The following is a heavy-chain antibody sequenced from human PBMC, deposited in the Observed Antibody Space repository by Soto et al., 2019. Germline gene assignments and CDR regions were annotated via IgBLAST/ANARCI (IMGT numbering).Heavy chain of an antibody. CDR2: IYFSGST. CDR3: SRDYLDSSSPRVAFDT. CDR1: GGSISRYY. D-gene: IGHD3-22*01. J-gene: IGHJ3*02. V-gene: IGHV4-59*01. Sequence: QVQLQESGPGLVKPSETLSLTCTVSGGSISRYYWSWIRQPPGKGLEWVGYIYFSGSTHYNPSLKRRATLTVDTSNTHLSLTLSPVTAAETALYYCSRDYLDSSSPRVAFDTWGEGTMVTASS.